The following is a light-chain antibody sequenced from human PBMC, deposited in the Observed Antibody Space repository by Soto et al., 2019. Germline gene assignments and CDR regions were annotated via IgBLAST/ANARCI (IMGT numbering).Light chain of an antibody. J-gene: IGLJ1*01. CDR3: SSYRTSNTRQIV. CDR2: DVS. CDR1: SSDVGGYNY. Sequence: QSALTQPASLSGSPGQSITISCTGTSSDVGGYNYVSWYQHHPGKAPKLMIYDVSNRPSGVSNRFSGSKSGNTASLSISGLQPEDEADYYCSSYRTSNTRQIVCGTGTKVTV. V-gene: IGLV2-14*03.